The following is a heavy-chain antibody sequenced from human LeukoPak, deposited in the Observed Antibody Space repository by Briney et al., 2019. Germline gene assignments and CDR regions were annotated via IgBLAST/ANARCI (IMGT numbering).Heavy chain of an antibody. J-gene: IGHJ4*02. D-gene: IGHD1-26*01. CDR3: ARNRGGNFIVGATPPMYY. CDR1: GYTFTGYY. Sequence: RASVKVSCKASGYTFTGYYMHWVRQAPGQGLEWMGWISAYNGNTNYAQKLQGRVTMTTDTSTSTAYMELRSLRSDDTAVYYCARNRGGNFIVGATPPMYYWGQGTLVTVSS. CDR2: ISAYNGNT. V-gene: IGHV1-18*04.